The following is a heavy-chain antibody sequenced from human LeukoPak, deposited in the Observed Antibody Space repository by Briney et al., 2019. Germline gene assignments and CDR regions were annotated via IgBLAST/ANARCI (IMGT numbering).Heavy chain of an antibody. Sequence: SETLSLTCTVSGASISSEAYYWSWVRQHPAKGLEWIAYISHSGYTYYNPSLNGRATISVGMSRSQFSLKLSSVTAADTAEYYCARVRGYSYGELDFWGQGTLVTVSS. CDR3: ARVRGYSYGELDF. CDR1: GASISSEAYY. J-gene: IGHJ4*02. D-gene: IGHD5-18*01. V-gene: IGHV4-31*03. CDR2: ISHSGYT.